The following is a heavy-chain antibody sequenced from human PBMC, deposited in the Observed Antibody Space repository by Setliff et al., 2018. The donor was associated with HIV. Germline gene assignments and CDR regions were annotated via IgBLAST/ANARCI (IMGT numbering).Heavy chain of an antibody. CDR1: GFTFGRYA. CDR2: ISYDGSNK. Sequence: GGSLRLSCAASGFTFGRYAIHWVRQAPGKGLEWVAVISYDGSNKYYADSVKGRFTISRDNSKGTLYLQMNSLRAEDTAVYYCAKTGEPAAAYYYYYYLDVWGKGTTVTVSS. CDR3: AKTGEPAAAYYYYYYLDV. D-gene: IGHD2-2*01. V-gene: IGHV3-30*07. J-gene: IGHJ6*03.